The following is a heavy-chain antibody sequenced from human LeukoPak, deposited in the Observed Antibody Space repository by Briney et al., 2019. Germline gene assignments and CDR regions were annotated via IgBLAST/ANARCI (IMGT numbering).Heavy chain of an antibody. CDR3: ARGGGLDV. J-gene: IGHJ6*02. CDR1: GLTFRNYA. D-gene: IGHD3-16*01. Sequence: GESLRLSCAASGLTFRNYAMNWARQAPGKGLEWVASINHNGNVNYYVDSVEGRFTISRDNAKNSLYLQMSNLRAEDTAVYFCARGGGLDVWGQGATVTVSS. V-gene: IGHV3-7*03. CDR2: INHNGNVN.